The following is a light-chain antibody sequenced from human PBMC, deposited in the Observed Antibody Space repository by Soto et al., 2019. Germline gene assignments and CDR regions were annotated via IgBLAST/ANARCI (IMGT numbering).Light chain of an antibody. CDR3: QQYNRVPHT. CDR2: DAS. Sequence: DIQMTQSPSTLSASVGDRVTITCRASQSISSWLAWYQQKPGKAPKLLIYDASSLESGVPSRFSGSGSGTEFTLTTSSLQPDDFATYYCQQYNRVPHTFGGGTKVEIK. J-gene: IGKJ4*01. V-gene: IGKV1-5*01. CDR1: QSISSW.